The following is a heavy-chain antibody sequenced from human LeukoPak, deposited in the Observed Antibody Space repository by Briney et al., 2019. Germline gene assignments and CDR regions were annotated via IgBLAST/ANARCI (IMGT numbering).Heavy chain of an antibody. Sequence: PSETLSLTCTVSYGSISDISYYWGWIRQPPGKGLEWIGSIYYSGRTYYNSSLKSRVTISVDTSKNQFSLKLSSVTAADTAVYYCARSDYGGSFDYWGQGTLVTVSS. V-gene: IGHV4-39*07. CDR2: IYYSGRT. CDR3: ARSDYGGSFDY. D-gene: IGHD4/OR15-4a*01. J-gene: IGHJ4*02. CDR1: YGSISDISYY.